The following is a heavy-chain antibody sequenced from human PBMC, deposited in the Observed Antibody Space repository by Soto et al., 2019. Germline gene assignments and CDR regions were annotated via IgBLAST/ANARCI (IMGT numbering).Heavy chain of an antibody. V-gene: IGHV1-69*06. CDR3: ARRYSSSLLYYYYYGMDV. CDR2: IIPFFGTA. Sequence: QVQLVQSGAEVKKPGSSVKVSCKASGGTFSSYAISWVRQAPGQGLEWMGGIIPFFGTANYAQKFQGRVTITADKSTSTAYMELSSLRSEDTAVYYCARRYSSSLLYYYYYGMDVWGQGTTVTVSS. D-gene: IGHD6-6*01. CDR1: GGTFSSYA. J-gene: IGHJ6*02.